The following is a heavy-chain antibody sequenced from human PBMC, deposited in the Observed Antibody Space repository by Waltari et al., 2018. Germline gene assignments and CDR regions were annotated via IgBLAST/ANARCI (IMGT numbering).Heavy chain of an antibody. J-gene: IGHJ4*02. Sequence: LESGGGLGHRGGSLTLSCRCPDFTVRSFSRGWVRQAPGKGLEWVSAMTGDGNYADYADSVKGRFTISRDNSRDTLYLQMNSLRAEDTAVYYCAKRKYVSSGYFDYWGQGTLVTVSS. CDR1: DFTVRSFS. V-gene: IGHV3-23*01. D-gene: IGHD3-22*01. CDR2: MTGDGNYA. CDR3: AKRKYVSSGYFDY.